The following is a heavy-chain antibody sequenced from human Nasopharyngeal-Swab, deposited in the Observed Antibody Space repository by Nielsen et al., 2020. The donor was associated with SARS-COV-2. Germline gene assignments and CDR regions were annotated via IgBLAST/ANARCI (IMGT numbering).Heavy chain of an antibody. Sequence: RQAPGKGLEWIGSIYYSGSTYYNPSLKSRVTISVDTSKNQFSLKLSSVTAADTAVYYCARRGSSGWVFDYWGQGTLVTVSS. D-gene: IGHD6-19*01. J-gene: IGHJ4*02. CDR2: IYYSGST. V-gene: IGHV4-39*01. CDR3: ARRGSSGWVFDY.